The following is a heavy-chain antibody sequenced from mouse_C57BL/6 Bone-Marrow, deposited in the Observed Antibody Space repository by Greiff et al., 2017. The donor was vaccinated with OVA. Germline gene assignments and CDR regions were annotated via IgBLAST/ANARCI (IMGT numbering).Heavy chain of an antibody. Sequence: QVQLKQPGAELVKPGASVKLSCKASGYTFTSYWMHWVKQRPGRGLEWIGRIAPNSGGTKYNEKFKSKATLTVDKPSSTAYMQLSSLTSEDSAVYYCTTLYGNYPYWYFDVWGTGTTVTVSS. V-gene: IGHV1-62-3*01. D-gene: IGHD2-1*01. J-gene: IGHJ1*03. CDR1: GYTFTSYW. CDR3: TTLYGNYPYWYFDV. CDR2: IAPNSGGT.